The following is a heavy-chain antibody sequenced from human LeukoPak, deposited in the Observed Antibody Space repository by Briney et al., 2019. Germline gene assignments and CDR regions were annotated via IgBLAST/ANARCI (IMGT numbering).Heavy chain of an antibody. CDR1: GDSISSYY. V-gene: IGHV4-59*01. J-gene: IGHJ4*02. D-gene: IGHD3-22*01. CDR2: IYYSGST. CDR3: ARGRYYDSSPFDY. Sequence: SETLSLTCTVPGDSISSYYWSWIRQPPGKGLEWIGYIYYSGSTNYNPSLKSRVTISVDTSKNQFSLKLSSVTAADTAVYYCARGRYYDSSPFDYWGQGTLVTVSS.